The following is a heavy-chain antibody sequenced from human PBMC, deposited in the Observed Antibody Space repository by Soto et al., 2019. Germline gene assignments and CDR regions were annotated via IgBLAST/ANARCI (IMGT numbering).Heavy chain of an antibody. CDR1: GGTFSSYA. V-gene: IGHV1-69*12. Sequence: QVQLVQSGAEVKKPGSSVKVSCKASGGTFSSYAISWVRQAPGQGLEWMGGIIPIFGTANYAQKFQGRVTIIADESTTTAYMELSSLRSEDTAVYYCARPTRFYYDSSGQSAWFDPWGQGTLVTVSS. D-gene: IGHD3-22*01. J-gene: IGHJ5*02. CDR2: IIPIFGTA. CDR3: ARPTRFYYDSSGQSAWFDP.